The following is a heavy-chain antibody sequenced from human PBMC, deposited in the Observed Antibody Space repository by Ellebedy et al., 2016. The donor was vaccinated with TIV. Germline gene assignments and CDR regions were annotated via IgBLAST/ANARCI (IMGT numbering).Heavy chain of an antibody. CDR3: ARSFDPAAPFDY. CDR2: ISTSGSLI. D-gene: IGHD3-9*01. Sequence: GESLKISCAASGFTFSDCYMNWIRQAPGKGLEWISYISTSGSLIYYADSVKGRFTISRDNAKNSLYLQMNSLRAEDTAVYYCARSFDPAAPFDYWGQGTLVTVSS. V-gene: IGHV3-11*04. J-gene: IGHJ4*02. CDR1: GFTFSDCY.